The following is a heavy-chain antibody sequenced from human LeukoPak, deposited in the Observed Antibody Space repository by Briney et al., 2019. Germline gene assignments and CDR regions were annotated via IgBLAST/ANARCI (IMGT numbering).Heavy chain of an antibody. Sequence: SETLSLTCTVSGGSISSYHWSWIRQPPGKGLEWIGYIYYSGSTNYNPSLKSRVTISVDTSKNQFSLNLSSVTAADTAVYYCARHNADYDILTGYSHFHYYFDYWGQGTLVTVSS. CDR1: GGSISSYH. J-gene: IGHJ4*02. V-gene: IGHV4-59*08. D-gene: IGHD3-9*01. CDR3: ARHNADYDILTGYSHFHYYFDY. CDR2: IYYSGST.